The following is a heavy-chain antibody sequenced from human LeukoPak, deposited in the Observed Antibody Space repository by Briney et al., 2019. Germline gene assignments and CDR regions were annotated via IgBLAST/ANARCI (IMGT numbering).Heavy chain of an antibody. D-gene: IGHD5-18*01. CDR2: FDPEDGET. V-gene: IGHV1-24*01. CDR1: GYTLTELS. Sequence: ASVKVSCKVSGYTLTELSMHWVRQAPGKGLEWMGGFDPEDGETIYAQKFQGRVTMTEDTSTDTAYMELSSLRSEDTAVNYCASGGDGYSYGINWGQGTLVTVSS. CDR3: ASGGDGYSYGIN. J-gene: IGHJ4*02.